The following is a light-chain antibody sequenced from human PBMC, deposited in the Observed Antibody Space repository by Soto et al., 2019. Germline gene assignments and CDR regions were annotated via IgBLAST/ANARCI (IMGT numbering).Light chain of an antibody. J-gene: IGKJ1*01. CDR3: QHYNSYSEA. Sequence: DLHMTQSPSTLAASLGDRVTIACRASQSIRSWLAWYQQKPGKAPKLLIYKASILESGVPSRFSGSGSGTEFTLTISSLQPDDFATYYCQHYNSYSEAFGQGTKVDIK. CDR2: KAS. CDR1: QSIRSW. V-gene: IGKV1-5*03.